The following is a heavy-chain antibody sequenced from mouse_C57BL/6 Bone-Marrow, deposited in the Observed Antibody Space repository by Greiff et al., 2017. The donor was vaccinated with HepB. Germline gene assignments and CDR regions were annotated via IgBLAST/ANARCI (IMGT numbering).Heavy chain of an antibody. J-gene: IGHJ3*01. CDR1: GYTFTSYW. D-gene: IGHD3-3*01. CDR3: ASGGLFAY. V-gene: IGHV1-59*01. Sequence: QVQLQQPGAELVRPGTSVKLSCKASGYTFTSYWMHWVKQRPGQGLEWIGVIDPSDSYTNYNQKFKGKATLTVDTSSSTAYMQLSSLTSEDSAVYYCASGGLFAYWGQGTLVTVPA. CDR2: IDPSDSYT.